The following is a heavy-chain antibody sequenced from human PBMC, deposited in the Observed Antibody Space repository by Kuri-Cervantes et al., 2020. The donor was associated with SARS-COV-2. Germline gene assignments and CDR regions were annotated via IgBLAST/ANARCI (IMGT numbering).Heavy chain of an antibody. D-gene: IGHD3-3*01. CDR3: ARGVYDFWSGDLMSYYYYMDV. CDR2: IFTIGST. J-gene: IGHJ6*03. CDR1: GDSVSGYF. Sequence: GSLRLSCAVSGDSVSGYFWSWIRQPADKGLEWIGRIFTIGSTNYNPSLKSRVTISVDTSKNQFSLKLSSVTAADTAVYYCARGVYDFWSGDLMSYYYYMDVWGKGTTVTVSS. V-gene: IGHV4-4*07.